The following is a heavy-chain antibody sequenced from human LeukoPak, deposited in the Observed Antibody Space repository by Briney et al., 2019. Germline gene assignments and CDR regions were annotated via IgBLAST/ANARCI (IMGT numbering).Heavy chain of an antibody. CDR3: ARAHRLLGYSGYGMDV. D-gene: IGHD5-12*01. V-gene: IGHV4-59*01. CDR2: IYYSGST. J-gene: IGHJ6*02. CDR1: GGSISSYY. Sequence: SETLSLTCTVSGGSISSYYWSWLRQPPGKGLEWIGYIYYSGSTNYNPSLKSRVTISVDTSKNQFSLKLSSVTAADTAVYYCARAHRLLGYSGYGMDVWGQGTTVTVSS.